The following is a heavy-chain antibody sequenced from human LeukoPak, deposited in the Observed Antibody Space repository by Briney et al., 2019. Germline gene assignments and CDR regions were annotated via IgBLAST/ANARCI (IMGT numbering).Heavy chain of an antibody. CDR1: GFIFSSYG. Sequence: GGSLRLSCAASGFIFSSYGMHWVRQAPGKGLEWVAITWHDGSDKYYADSVKGRFTISRDNSKNTLYLQMNSLRAEDTAVYFCTRQSENFSLDYWGQGTLVTVSS. CDR2: TWHDGSDK. J-gene: IGHJ4*02. V-gene: IGHV3-33*08. CDR3: TRQSENFSLDY. D-gene: IGHD3-3*01.